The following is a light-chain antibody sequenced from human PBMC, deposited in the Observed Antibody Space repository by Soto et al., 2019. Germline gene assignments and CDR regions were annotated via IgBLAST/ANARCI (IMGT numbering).Light chain of an antibody. CDR2: TAS. CDR1: QSISSW. Sequence: DIQMTQSPSTLSASVGDRVTITCRASQSISSWLAWYQQKPGKAPKFLIHTASRLESGVPSRFSGSGSGTEFTLTISSLQPDDFATYYCQQYNSYPWTFGQGTKVEIK. V-gene: IGKV1-5*03. J-gene: IGKJ1*01. CDR3: QQYNSYPWT.